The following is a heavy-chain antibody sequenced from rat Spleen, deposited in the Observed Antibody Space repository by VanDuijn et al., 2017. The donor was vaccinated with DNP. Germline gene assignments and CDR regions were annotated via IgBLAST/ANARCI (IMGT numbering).Heavy chain of an antibody. CDR1: GFTFSDYA. J-gene: IGHJ1*01. CDR3: ARRAQPFWYFDF. V-gene: IGHV5S23*01. CDR2: ITSSGGTT. D-gene: IGHD1-10*01. Sequence: EVQLVESGGGLVQPGRSLKLSCAASGFTFSDYAMAWVRQVPGKGLEWVATITSSGGTTFYPDSVKGRFTISRDNAKNTLYLQMNSLGSEDTATYYCARRAQPFWYFDFWGPGTMVTVSS.